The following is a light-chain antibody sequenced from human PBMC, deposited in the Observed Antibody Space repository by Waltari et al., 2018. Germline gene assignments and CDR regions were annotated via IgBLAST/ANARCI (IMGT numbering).Light chain of an antibody. CDR2: DIN. J-gene: IGLJ3*02. Sequence: QSALTQPRSVSGSPGQSVTISCTGTSSDVGGYNSVSWYQQHPDKAPKLIIYDINKRPSGVPDRFPGAKSGNPASLTISGLQAEDEADYYCCSYVGSNIYWVFGGGTKLTVL. CDR3: CSYVGSNIYWV. CDR1: SSDVGGYNS. V-gene: IGLV2-11*01.